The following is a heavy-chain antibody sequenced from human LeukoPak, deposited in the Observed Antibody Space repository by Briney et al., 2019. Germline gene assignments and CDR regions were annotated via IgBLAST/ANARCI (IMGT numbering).Heavy chain of an antibody. CDR2: IYYSGST. Sequence: SDTLSLTCTVSGGSINSYYWSWIRQPPGKGLEWLRYIYYSGSTNYNPSLKSRVTISVDTSKHQFSLRLSSVTAADTAVYYCARVSGSIAVAGTLDYWGQGTLVTVSS. D-gene: IGHD6-19*01. CDR1: GGSINSYY. J-gene: IGHJ4*02. V-gene: IGHV4-59*01. CDR3: ARVSGSIAVAGTLDY.